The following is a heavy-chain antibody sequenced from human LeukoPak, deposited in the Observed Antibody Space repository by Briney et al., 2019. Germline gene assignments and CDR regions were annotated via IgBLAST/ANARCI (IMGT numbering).Heavy chain of an antibody. CDR3: ARDRYSPIFGG. J-gene: IGHJ4*02. V-gene: IGHV3-66*02. CDR1: GFTVRSDY. D-gene: IGHD3-3*01. CDR2: IYSGGDT. Sequence: PGGSLRLSCAASGFTVRSDYMSWVRQAPGKGLEWVSIIYSGGDTYYADSVKGRFTISRDNSKNTLYLQMNSLRAEDTAVYYCARDRYSPIFGGWGQGTLVTGSS.